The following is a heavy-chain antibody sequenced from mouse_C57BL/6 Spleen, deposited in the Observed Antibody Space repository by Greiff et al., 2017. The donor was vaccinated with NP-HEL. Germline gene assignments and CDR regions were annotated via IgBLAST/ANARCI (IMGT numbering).Heavy chain of an antibody. CDR1: GFSLTSYA. Sequence: QVQLQQSGPGLVAPSQSLSITCTVSGFSLTSYAISWVRQPPGKGLEWLGVIWTGGGTNYNSALKSRLSISKDNSKSQVFLKMNSLQTDDTARYYCARSYGNLHFYAMDYWGQGTSVTVSS. J-gene: IGHJ4*01. D-gene: IGHD2-1*01. V-gene: IGHV2-9-1*01. CDR2: IWTGGGT. CDR3: ARSYGNLHFYAMDY.